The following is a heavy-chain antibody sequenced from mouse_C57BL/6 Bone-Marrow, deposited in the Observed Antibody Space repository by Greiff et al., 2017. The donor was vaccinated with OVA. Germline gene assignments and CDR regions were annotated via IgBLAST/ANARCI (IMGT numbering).Heavy chain of an antibody. Sequence: VKLVESGAELVRPGTSVKMSCKASGYTFTNYWIGWAKQRPGHGLEWIGDIYPGGGYTNYNEKFKGKATLTADKSSSTAYMQFSSLTSEDSAIYYSARVLYYDGSSPYYYAMDYWGQGTSVTVSS. CDR3: ARVLYYDGSSPYYYAMDY. CDR2: IYPGGGYT. V-gene: IGHV1-63*01. J-gene: IGHJ4*01. CDR1: GYTFTNYW. D-gene: IGHD1-1*01.